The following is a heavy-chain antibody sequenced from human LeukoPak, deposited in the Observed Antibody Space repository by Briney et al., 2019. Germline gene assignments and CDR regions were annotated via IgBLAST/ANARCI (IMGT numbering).Heavy chain of an antibody. J-gene: IGHJ4*02. V-gene: IGHV1-3*04. CDR3: ARNTETAIPLPYYFDY. CDR1: GYTFTSYA. D-gene: IGHD2-21*02. Sequence: ASVKVSCKASGYTFTSYAMHWVRQAPGQRLECMGWINTGNGNTKYSQKFQGRVTITGDTSASTAYMDLSSLRPEDTAVYYCARNTETAIPLPYYFDYWGQGTLVTVSS. CDR2: INTGNGNT.